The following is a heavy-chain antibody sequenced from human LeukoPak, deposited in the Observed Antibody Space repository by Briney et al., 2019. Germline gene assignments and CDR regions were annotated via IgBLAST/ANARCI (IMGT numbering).Heavy chain of an antibody. CDR2: LNWNGGDT. Sequence: PGGSLRLSCAASGFTLDDYGMSWVRQAPGKGLEWVSGLNWNGGDTAYADSVKGRFTISRDNDKNSLYLQMKSLRAEDTALYFCATASHAVWNGFHDAFDMWGQGTMVTVAS. CDR3: ATASHAVWNGFHDAFDM. D-gene: IGHD3-3*01. CDR1: GFTLDDYG. V-gene: IGHV3-20*04. J-gene: IGHJ3*02.